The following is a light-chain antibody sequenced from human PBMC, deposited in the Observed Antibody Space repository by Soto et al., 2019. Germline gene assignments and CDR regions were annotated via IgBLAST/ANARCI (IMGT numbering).Light chain of an antibody. CDR1: SSNIGSNY. J-gene: IGLJ2*01. Sequence: QSVQTQPPSASGTPGQRVTISCSGSSSNIGSNYVFWYQQLPGTAPKVLMYRNSQRPSGVPDRFSGSKSGTSASLAISGLRSEDEADYYCASWDDSLSGFVVFGGGTKLTVL. CDR2: RNS. CDR3: ASWDDSLSGFVV. V-gene: IGLV1-47*01.